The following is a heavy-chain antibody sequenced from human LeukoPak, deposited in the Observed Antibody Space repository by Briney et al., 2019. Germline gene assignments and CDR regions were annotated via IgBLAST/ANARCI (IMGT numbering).Heavy chain of an antibody. J-gene: IGHJ4*02. CDR1: GFNVSNNY. V-gene: IGHV3-23*01. D-gene: IGHD4-17*01. CDR2: ISGSGGST. CDR3: AKRRYGDYGDFDY. Sequence: GGSPRLSCAASGFNVSNNYMNWVRQAPGKGLEWVSTISGSGGSTYYADSVKGRFSVSRDNSKNTVYLQMNSLRAEDTVVYYCAKRRYGDYGDFDYWGQGTLVTVSS.